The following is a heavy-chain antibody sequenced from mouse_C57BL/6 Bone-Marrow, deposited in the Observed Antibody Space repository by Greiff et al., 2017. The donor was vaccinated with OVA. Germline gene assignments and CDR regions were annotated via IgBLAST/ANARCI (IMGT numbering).Heavy chain of an antibody. CDR3: ASLITTVVSYYFDY. CDR1: GFTFSSYG. V-gene: IGHV5-6*01. J-gene: IGHJ2*01. Sequence: EVKLVESGGDLVKPGGSLKLSCAASGFTFSSYGMSWVRQTPDKRLEWVATISSGGSYTYYPDSVQGRFTISRDNAKNTLYLQMSSLKSEDTAMYYCASLITTVVSYYFDYWGQGTTLTVSS. D-gene: IGHD1-1*01. CDR2: ISSGGSYT.